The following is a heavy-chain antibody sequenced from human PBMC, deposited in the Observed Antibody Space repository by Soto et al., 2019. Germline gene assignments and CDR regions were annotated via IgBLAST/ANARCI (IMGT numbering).Heavy chain of an antibody. CDR3: ARDFGYDDV. V-gene: IGHV3-48*02. CDR1: GFTFSNYN. Sequence: GSLRISCAASGFTFSNYNMNWVRQAPGKGLEWLSHIGGTRSTAIYYADSVKGLFTISRDNAENSLFLQMNSLRDEETAVYYCARDFGYDDVWGQGTTVTASS. D-gene: IGHD3-22*01. J-gene: IGHJ6*02. CDR2: IGGTRSTAI.